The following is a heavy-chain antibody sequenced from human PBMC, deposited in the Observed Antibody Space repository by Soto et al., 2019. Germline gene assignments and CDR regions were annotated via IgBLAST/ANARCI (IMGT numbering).Heavy chain of an antibody. J-gene: IGHJ4*02. D-gene: IGHD2-15*01. CDR1: GFTFSSYA. V-gene: IGHV3-23*01. CDR3: AKKYSVVVAAATN. CDR2: ISGSGGST. Sequence: PGESLKISCAASGFTFSSYAMSWVRQAPGKGLEWVSAISGSGGSTYYADSVKGRFTISRDNSKNTLYLQMNSLRAEDTAVYYCAKKYSVVVAAATNWGQGTLVTVYS.